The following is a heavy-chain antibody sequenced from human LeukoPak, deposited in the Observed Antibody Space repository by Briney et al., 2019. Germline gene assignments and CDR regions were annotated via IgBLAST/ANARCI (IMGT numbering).Heavy chain of an antibody. CDR1: TYSISSGYY. D-gene: IGHD5-12*01. CDR3: VRLWSGYKRIDY. V-gene: IGHV4-38-2*01. Sequence: SETLSLTCAVSTYSISSGYYWGWIRQPPGKGLEWIGSIYHSGSTFYNPSLKSRVTISVDTSKNQFSLRLSSVTAADTAMYYCVRLWSGYKRIDYWGQGTLVTVSS. CDR2: IYHSGST. J-gene: IGHJ4*02.